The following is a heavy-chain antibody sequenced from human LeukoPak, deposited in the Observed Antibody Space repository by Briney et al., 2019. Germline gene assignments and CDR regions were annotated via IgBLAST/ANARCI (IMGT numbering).Heavy chain of an antibody. CDR3: ARTDGYNYWWYFDL. J-gene: IGHJ2*01. Sequence: SETLSLTCAVYGGSFSGYYWSWIRQPPGKGLEWIGEINHSGSTNYNPSLKSRVTISVDTSKNQFSLKLSSVTAADTAVYYCARTDGYNYWWYFDLWGRTTLITVSS. CDR1: GGSFSGYY. CDR2: INHSGST. V-gene: IGHV4-34*01. D-gene: IGHD5-24*01.